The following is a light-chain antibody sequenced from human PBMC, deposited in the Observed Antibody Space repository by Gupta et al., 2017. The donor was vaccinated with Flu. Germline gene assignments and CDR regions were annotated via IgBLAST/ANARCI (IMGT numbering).Light chain of an antibody. J-gene: IGKJ3*01. V-gene: IGKV1-39*01. CDR2: AVS. CDR1: VPADLH. CDR3: QQTFFLPLT. Sequence: GDRVTITCRTSVPADLHLSWYQQKTAQVTKHLVYAVSTLYSGVSSRFSGAGSGTEFTLTIDNVQPGDSATYYCQQTFFLPLTFGPGT.